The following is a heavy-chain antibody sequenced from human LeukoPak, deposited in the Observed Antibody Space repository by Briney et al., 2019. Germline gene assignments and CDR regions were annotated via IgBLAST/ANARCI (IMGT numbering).Heavy chain of an antibody. CDR2: FYYSGSS. Sequence: PSETLSLTCTVSGGSISGYYWSWIRQPPGKGLEWIGYFYYSGSSNYNPSLKSRVTISADTSKNQFSLTLSSLTAADTAVYYCARDQYCSSTRCSVGYHYMDVWGKGTTVTVS. CDR3: ARDQYCSSTRCSVGYHYMDV. D-gene: IGHD2-2*01. CDR1: GGSISGYY. V-gene: IGHV4-59*01. J-gene: IGHJ6*03.